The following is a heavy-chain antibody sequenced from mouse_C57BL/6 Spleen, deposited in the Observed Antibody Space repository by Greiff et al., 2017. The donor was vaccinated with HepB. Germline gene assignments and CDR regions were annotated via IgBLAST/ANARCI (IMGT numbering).Heavy chain of an antibody. CDR1: GYTFTDYY. V-gene: IGHV1-76*01. J-gene: IGHJ3*01. CDR2: IYPGSGNT. CDR3: AREADYYGRWFAY. Sequence: VKLVESGAELVRPGASVKLSCKASGYTFTDYYINWVKQRPGQGLEWIARIYPGSGNTYYNEKFKGKATLTAEKSSSTAYMQLSSLTSENSAVYFCAREADYYGRWFAYWGQGTLVTVSA. D-gene: IGHD1-1*01.